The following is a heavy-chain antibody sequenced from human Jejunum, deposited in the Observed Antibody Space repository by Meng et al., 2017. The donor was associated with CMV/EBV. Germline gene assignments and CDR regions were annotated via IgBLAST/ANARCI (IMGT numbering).Heavy chain of an antibody. CDR1: DTSVIVDY. CDR3: AKVGECNYGGGWFDR. CDR2: IYHRGSP. J-gene: IGHJ5*02. Sequence: SDTSVIVDYRSLIRQTPGEGLEWIGYIYHRGSPDSNPSLSSRVTISLDTSQDQGSLRLSSVTAADTAVYYCAKVGECNYGGGWFDRWGQGTLVTVSS. D-gene: IGHD3-16*01. V-gene: IGHV4-59*02.